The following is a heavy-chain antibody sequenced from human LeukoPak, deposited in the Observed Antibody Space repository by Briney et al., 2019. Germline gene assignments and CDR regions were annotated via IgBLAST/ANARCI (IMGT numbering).Heavy chain of an antibody. CDR3: ARESYYDSSGYFGY. D-gene: IGHD3-22*01. J-gene: IGHJ4*02. CDR2: IYYSGST. V-gene: IGHV4-39*02. CDR1: GGSISSSSYY. Sequence: SQTLSLTCTVSGGSISSSSYYWGWIRQPPGKGLEWIGSIYYSGSTYYNPSLKSRVTISVDTSKNQFSLKLSSVTAADTAVYYCARESYYDSSGYFGYWGQGTLVTVSS.